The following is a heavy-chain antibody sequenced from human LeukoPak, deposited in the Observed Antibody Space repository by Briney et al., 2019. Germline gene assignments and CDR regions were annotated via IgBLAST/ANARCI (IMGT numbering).Heavy chain of an antibody. J-gene: IGHJ6*03. D-gene: IGHD3-16*01. V-gene: IGHV3-11*04. CDR3: ARSLTWGGYYYMDV. CDR2: ISNSGNTI. CDR1: GFTFSDYY. Sequence: PGGSLRLSCAASGFTFSDYYMSWIRQAPGKGLEWVSYISNSGNTIYYADSVKGRFTISRDNSKNTVYLQMNSLRAEDTAVYYCARSLTWGGYYYMDVWGKGTTVTISS.